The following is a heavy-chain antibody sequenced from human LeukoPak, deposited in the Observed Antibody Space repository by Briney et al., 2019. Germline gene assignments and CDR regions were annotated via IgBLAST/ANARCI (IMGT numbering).Heavy chain of an antibody. D-gene: IGHD2-21*02. CDR3: SRGKILGDDFDY. V-gene: IGHV3-64*04. J-gene: IGHJ4*02. CDR1: GFSFSTYA. Sequence: GGSLRLSCSASGFSFSTYAMHWVRRAPGKGLEYVSALSSDGGDTYYADSVKGRFTISRDNARNTLFLQMNSLRAEDTAVYYCSRGKILGDDFDYWGQGTLVTVSS. CDR2: LSSDGGDT.